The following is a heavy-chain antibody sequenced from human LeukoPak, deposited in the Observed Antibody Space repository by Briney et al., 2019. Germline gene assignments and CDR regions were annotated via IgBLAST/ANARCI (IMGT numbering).Heavy chain of an antibody. J-gene: IGHJ5*02. CDR3: ARSPNRYYDIWTGYYNIWFDP. D-gene: IGHD3-9*01. V-gene: IGHV1-8*01. CDR1: GYTFTNYD. Sequence: SVKVSCKASGYTFTNYDINWVRQATGQGLEWLGWMNPDTGNTGSAQKFQGRVTMTRNTSISTAYMELSSLRSDDTAVYYCARSPNRYYDIWTGYYNIWFDPWGQGTLVTVSS. CDR2: MNPDTGNT.